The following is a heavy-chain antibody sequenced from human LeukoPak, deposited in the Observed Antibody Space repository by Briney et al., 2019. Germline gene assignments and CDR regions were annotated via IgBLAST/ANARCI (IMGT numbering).Heavy chain of an antibody. D-gene: IGHD3-9*01. J-gene: IGHJ4*02. CDR1: GFTFSSYA. CDR2: ISGSSGST. V-gene: IGHV3-23*01. Sequence: PGGSLRLSCAASGFTFSSYAMSWVRQAPGKGLEWVSAISGSSGSTYYADSVKGRFTISRDNSKNTLYLQMNSLRAEDTAVYYCAKDYDILTGSKYWGQGTLVTVSS. CDR3: AKDYDILTGSKY.